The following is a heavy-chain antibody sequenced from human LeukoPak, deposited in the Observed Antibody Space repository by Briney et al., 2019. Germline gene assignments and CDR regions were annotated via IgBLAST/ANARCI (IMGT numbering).Heavy chain of an antibody. D-gene: IGHD1-26*01. Sequence: GGSLRLSCAASGFTFSSYAMSWVRQAPGKGLEWVSVIGGSGGSTYYADSVKGRFTISRDNAKNSLYLQMNSLRDEDTAVYYCARGGHIVGATKQYFDYWGQGTLVTVSS. CDR3: ARGGHIVGATKQYFDY. CDR2: IGGSGGST. J-gene: IGHJ4*02. CDR1: GFTFSSYA. V-gene: IGHV3-23*01.